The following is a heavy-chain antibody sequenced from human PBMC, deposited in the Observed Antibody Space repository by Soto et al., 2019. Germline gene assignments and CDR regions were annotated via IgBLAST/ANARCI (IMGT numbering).Heavy chain of an antibody. V-gene: IGHV4-31*03. CDR3: ARSVDP. CDR2: IFYSGTA. CDR1: GGSISSGGYY. Sequence: QVQLQESGPGLVKPSQTLSLTCTVSGGSISSGGYYWSWIRQHPGKGLEWIGYIFYSGTAYYNPSLKRRVTISEATSKNQFSLRLSSVTAADTAVYYCARSVDPWGQGTLVTVSS. J-gene: IGHJ5*02.